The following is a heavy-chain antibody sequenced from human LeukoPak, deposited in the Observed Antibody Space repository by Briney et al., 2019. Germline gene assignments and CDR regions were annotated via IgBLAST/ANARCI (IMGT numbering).Heavy chain of an antibody. CDR3: ARHGREVTYDP. J-gene: IGHJ5*02. Sequence: SETLSLTCAVYGGSFSGYYWSWIRQPPGKGLEWIGYIYYSGSTNYNPSLKSRVTISVDTSKNQFSLKLSSVTAADTAVYYCARHGREVTYDPWGQGTLVTVSS. CDR1: GGSFSGYY. V-gene: IGHV4-59*08. CDR2: IYYSGST. D-gene: IGHD2-21*02.